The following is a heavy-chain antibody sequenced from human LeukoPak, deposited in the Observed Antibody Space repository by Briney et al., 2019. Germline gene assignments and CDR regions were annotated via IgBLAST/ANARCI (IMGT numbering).Heavy chain of an antibody. D-gene: IGHD3-10*01. CDR2: ISSSSSYI. CDR1: GFTFSSYN. V-gene: IGHV3-21*01. J-gene: IGHJ2*01. Sequence: KSGGSLRLSCAASGFTFSSYNMNWVRQAPGKGLEWVSSISSSSSYIYYADSVKGRFTISRDNAKNSLYLQMNSLRAEDTAVYYCARDPMVRGSKGYFDLWGRGTLVTVSS. CDR3: ARDPMVRGSKGYFDL.